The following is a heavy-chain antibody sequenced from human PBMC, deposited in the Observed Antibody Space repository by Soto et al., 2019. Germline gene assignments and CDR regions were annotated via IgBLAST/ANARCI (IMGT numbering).Heavy chain of an antibody. J-gene: IGHJ3*02. CDR2: ISAYTGNT. CDR3: AREPEGYSYDTNAFDI. Sequence: ASVKVSCKTSGYTFSTFAISWVRQAPGQGLEWMGWISAYTGNTNYAQKLQGRVTMTTDTATNTAYMELRSLRSEDTAVYYCAREPEGYSYDTNAFDIWGQGTMVTVSS. V-gene: IGHV1-18*01. D-gene: IGHD5-18*01. CDR1: GYTFSTFA.